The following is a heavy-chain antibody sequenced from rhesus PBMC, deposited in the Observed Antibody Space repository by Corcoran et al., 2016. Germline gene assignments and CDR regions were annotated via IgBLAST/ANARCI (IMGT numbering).Heavy chain of an antibody. J-gene: IGHJ4*01. Sequence: QVQLQESGPGLVKPSETLSLTCAVSGGSISSRNWWSWIRQPPGKGLEWIGYISGSIGSTYYNPSLKSRVTSSTDTSKNQFSLKLSSGTAADTAVYYCASLDYWGQGVLVTVSS. CDR2: ISGSIGST. CDR3: ASLDY. V-gene: IGHV4-65*01. CDR1: GGSISSRNW.